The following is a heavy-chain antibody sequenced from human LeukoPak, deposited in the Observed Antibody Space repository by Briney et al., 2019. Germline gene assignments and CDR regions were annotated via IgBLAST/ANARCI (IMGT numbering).Heavy chain of an antibody. CDR1: GGTFSSYA. V-gene: IGHV1-69*01. CDR2: IIPIFGTA. J-gene: IGHJ4*02. Sequence: SVKVSCTASGGTFSSYAISWVRQAPGPGLEWMGGIIPIFGTANYAQKFQGRVTITADESTSTAYTELSSLRSEDTAVYYCARVFYYGSGSRSTYYFDYWGQGTLVTVSS. D-gene: IGHD3-10*01. CDR3: ARVFYYGSGSRSTYYFDY.